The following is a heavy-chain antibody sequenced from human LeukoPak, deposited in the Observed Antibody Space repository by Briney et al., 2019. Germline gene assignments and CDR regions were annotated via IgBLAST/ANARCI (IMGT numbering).Heavy chain of an antibody. CDR3: ARTLPGVDFRSGYNWFDP. Sequence: SGTLSLTCTVSGGSISSYYWSWIRQPPGKGLEWIGYIHYSGSTNYNPSLKSRVTISVDTSKNQFSLKLSSVTAADTAVYYCARTLPGVDFRSGYNWFDPWGQGTLVTVFS. V-gene: IGHV4-59*08. D-gene: IGHD3-3*01. CDR1: GGSISSYY. CDR2: IHYSGST. J-gene: IGHJ5*02.